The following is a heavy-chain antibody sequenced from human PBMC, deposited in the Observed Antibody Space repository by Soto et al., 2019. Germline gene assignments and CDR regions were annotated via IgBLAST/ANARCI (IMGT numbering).Heavy chain of an antibody. CDR1: GFTFSSYG. D-gene: IGHD6-6*01. Sequence: GGSLRLSCAASGFTFSSYGMHWVRQAPGKGLEWVAVISYDGSNKYYADSVKGRFTISRDNSKSTLYLQMNSLRAEDTAVYYCAKARSSSGFDYWGQGTLVTVSS. J-gene: IGHJ4*02. CDR3: AKARSSSGFDY. CDR2: ISYDGSNK. V-gene: IGHV3-30*18.